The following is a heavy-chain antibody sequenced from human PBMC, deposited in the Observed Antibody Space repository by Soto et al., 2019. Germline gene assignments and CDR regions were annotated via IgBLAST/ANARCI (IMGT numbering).Heavy chain of an antibody. CDR2: IIPIFGTA. CDR3: ARYAIQLWSTYFDY. V-gene: IGHV1-69*12. Sequence: QVQLVQSGAEVKKPGSSVKVSCKASGGTFSSYAISWVRQAPGQGLEWMGGIIPIFGTANYAQKFQGRVTXXAXEXXSTAYMELSSLRSEDTAVYYCARYAIQLWSTYFDYWGQGTLVTVSS. D-gene: IGHD5-18*01. CDR1: GGTFSSYA. J-gene: IGHJ4*02.